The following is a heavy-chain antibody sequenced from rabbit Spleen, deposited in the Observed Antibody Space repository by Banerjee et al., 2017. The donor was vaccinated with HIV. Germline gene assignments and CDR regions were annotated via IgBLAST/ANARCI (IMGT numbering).Heavy chain of an antibody. CDR2: IDLVFGST. D-gene: IGHD1-1*01. J-gene: IGHJ3*01. Sequence: QQQLEESGGGLVKPGGTLTLTCKASGIDFSTYFYMCWVRQAPGKGLEWIGYIDLVFGSTYYASWVNGRFTISSHNAQNTLYLQLNSLTAADTATYFCVRGASSSGYYSLWGQGTLVTVS. V-gene: IGHV1S43*01. CDR1: GIDFSTYFY. CDR3: VRGASSSGYYSL.